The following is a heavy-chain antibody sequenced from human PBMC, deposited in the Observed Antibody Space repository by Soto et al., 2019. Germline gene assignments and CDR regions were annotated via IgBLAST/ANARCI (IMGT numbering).Heavy chain of an antibody. V-gene: IGHV1-69*02. Sequence: SVKVSCKASGGSFSSYIVSWVRQAPGQGLEWMGRIIPVLGVEYYAQKIQGRVTITADKSTSTAYMELSSLRSEDTAVYYCARGLYYDSSGSDDAFDIWGQGTMVTVSS. J-gene: IGHJ3*02. CDR1: GGSFSSYI. CDR3: ARGLYYDSSGSDDAFDI. D-gene: IGHD3-22*01. CDR2: IIPVLGVE.